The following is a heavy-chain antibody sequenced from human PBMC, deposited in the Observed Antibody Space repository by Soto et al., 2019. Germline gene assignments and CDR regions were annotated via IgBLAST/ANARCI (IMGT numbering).Heavy chain of an antibody. Sequence: RASVKVSCKASGGTFSSYAISWVRQAPGQGLEWMGGIIPIFGTANYAQKFQGRVTITADESTSTAYMELSSLRSEDTAVYYCARGLRSDYYYGMDVWGQGTTVTVSS. D-gene: IGHD3-3*01. CDR2: IIPIFGTA. CDR1: GGTFSSYA. V-gene: IGHV1-69*13. CDR3: ARGLRSDYYYGMDV. J-gene: IGHJ6*02.